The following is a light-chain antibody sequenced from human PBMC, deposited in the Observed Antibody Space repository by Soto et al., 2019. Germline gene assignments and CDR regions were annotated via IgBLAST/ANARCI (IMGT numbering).Light chain of an antibody. Sequence: DIQMTQSPSSLSASVGDRVTITCRASQSISGYLKWYQQKPGKAPKLLISGASTLHNGVPSRFSGRGSGTDVTLTISSLQPEDVATYYCQQSLSTLLTFGGGTKVEIK. CDR3: QQSLSTLLT. J-gene: IGKJ4*01. CDR1: QSISGY. V-gene: IGKV1-39*01. CDR2: GAS.